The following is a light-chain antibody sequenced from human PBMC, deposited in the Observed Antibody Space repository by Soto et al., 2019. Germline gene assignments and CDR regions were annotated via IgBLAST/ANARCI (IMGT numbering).Light chain of an antibody. CDR1: QSISSY. J-gene: IGKJ1*01. CDR2: AAS. V-gene: IGKV1-39*01. Sequence: DIQMTQSPSSLSATVGDRVIITCRASQSISSYLNWYQQKPGKIPKLLIYAASRLQSGVPSRFSGSGSGTDFTLTISSLQPGDFATYYCQHYNTYPWTFGQGTKVDI. CDR3: QHYNTYPWT.